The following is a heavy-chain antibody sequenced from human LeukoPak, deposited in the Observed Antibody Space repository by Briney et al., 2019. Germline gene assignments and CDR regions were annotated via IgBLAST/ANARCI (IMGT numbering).Heavy chain of an antibody. V-gene: IGHV3-30-3*01. D-gene: IGHD2-2*01. CDR2: ISYDGSNK. CDR1: GFTFSSYA. Sequence: GGSLRLSCGASGFTFSSYAMHWVRQAPGKGLEWVAVISYDGSNKYYADSVKGRFSISRDNSKNTLHLQMSSLRAEDTAVYYCGKGYCSSDSCSYYGLDVWGQGTTVTVSS. CDR3: GKGYCSSDSCSYYGLDV. J-gene: IGHJ6*02.